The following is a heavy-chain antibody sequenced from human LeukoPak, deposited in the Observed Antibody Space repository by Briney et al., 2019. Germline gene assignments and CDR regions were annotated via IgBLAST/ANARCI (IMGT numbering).Heavy chain of an antibody. CDR1: GFTFSSYA. J-gene: IGHJ4*02. CDR2: IPHDGSNK. D-gene: IGHD6-19*01. CDR3: ARDSVSGSLGY. Sequence: GRSLRLSCAASGFTFSSYAVHWVRQARGKGLEWVAVIPHDGSNKYYADSVKGRFTISRDNSKNTLYLQMNSLRAEDTAVYYCARDSVSGSLGYWGQGTLVTVSS. V-gene: IGHV3-30*04.